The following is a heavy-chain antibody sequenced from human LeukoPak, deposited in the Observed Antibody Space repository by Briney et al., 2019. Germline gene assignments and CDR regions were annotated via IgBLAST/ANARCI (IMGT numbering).Heavy chain of an antibody. V-gene: IGHV1-69*13. D-gene: IGHD2-21*02. J-gene: IGHJ4*02. CDR3: ARAYMTATRHFDS. CDR2: IIPIFGTP. Sequence: SVTVSCKTSGGTFSSYTISWVRQAPGQGLEWMGGIIPIFGTPHYAQKFQDRVTITADASTSTAYMELSSLRSEDTAVYYCARAYMTATRHFDSWGQGTLVTVSS. CDR1: GGTFSSYT.